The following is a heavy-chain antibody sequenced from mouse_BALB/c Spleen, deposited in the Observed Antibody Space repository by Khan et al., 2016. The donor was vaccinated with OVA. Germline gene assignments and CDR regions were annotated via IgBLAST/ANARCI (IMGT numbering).Heavy chain of an antibody. CDR2: ISYSGNT. J-gene: IGHJ2*01. CDR1: GYSITSDYA. CDR3: ARVYGGDFDY. D-gene: IGHD1-1*01. Sequence: VQLKQSGPGLVKPSQSLSLTCTVTGYSITSDYAWNWIRQFPGNKLEWMGFISYSGNTKYNPSLTSRFSITRDTSKNQFFLHLNSVTIEDKATYYCARVYGGDFDYWGQGTTLTVSS. V-gene: IGHV3-2*02.